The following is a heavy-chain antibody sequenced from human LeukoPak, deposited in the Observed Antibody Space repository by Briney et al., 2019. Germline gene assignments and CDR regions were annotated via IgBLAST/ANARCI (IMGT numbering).Heavy chain of an antibody. CDR1: GASISGSGYY. Sequence: PSETLSLTCAVSGASISGSGYYLGWIRQPPGKGLEWIGNIYYSGSTYYNASLQSRVTISIDTSKNQFSLRLSSVTAADTAMYYCAKSGGYGLIDYWGQGILVTVYS. D-gene: IGHD1-26*01. J-gene: IGHJ4*02. CDR3: AKSGGYGLIDY. V-gene: IGHV4-39*01. CDR2: IYYSGST.